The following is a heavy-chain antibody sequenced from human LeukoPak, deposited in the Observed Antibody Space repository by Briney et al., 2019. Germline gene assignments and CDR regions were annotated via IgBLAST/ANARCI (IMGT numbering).Heavy chain of an antibody. V-gene: IGHV4-39*07. CDR2: IYYSGST. J-gene: IGHJ6*03. CDR1: GGSISSSSYY. Sequence: SETLSLTCTASGGSISSSSYYWGWIRQPPGKGLEWIGSIYYSGSTYYNPSLKSRVTISVDTSKNQFSLKLSSVTAADTAVYYCASQGFGPYYYYMDVWGKGTTVTVSS. CDR3: ASQGFGPYYYYMDV. D-gene: IGHD3-10*01.